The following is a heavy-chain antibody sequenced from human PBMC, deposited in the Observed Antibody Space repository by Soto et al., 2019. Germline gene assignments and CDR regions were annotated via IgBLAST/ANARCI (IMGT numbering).Heavy chain of an antibody. J-gene: IGHJ4*02. CDR3: ARDKDLQPTVWGF. V-gene: IGHV4-31*03. Sequence: KPSETLSLTCSVSGDSMATGGHYYNWIRQVPGKGHEWIGYVYYSGATHYNPSLRARATISRDTSKNQFSLRLISVTAADTALYYCARDKDLQPTVWGFWGQGIQVTVSS. CDR1: GDSMATGGHY. D-gene: IGHD3-16*01. CDR2: VYYSGAT.